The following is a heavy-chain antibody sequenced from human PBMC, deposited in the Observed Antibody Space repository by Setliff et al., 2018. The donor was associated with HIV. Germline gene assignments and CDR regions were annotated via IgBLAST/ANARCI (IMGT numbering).Heavy chain of an antibody. CDR1: GFSLSTSGVG. CDR2: IYWDDDK. J-gene: IGHJ1*01. V-gene: IGHV2-5*02. D-gene: IGHD3-22*01. CDR3: AQVLSVDSSGLEYFQH. Sequence: GSGPTLVNPTQTLTLTCTFSGFSLSTSGVGVGWIRQPPGKALEWLALIYWDDDKRYSPSLKSRLTITKDTSKNQVVLTMTNMDPVDTATYYCAQVLSVDSSGLEYFQHWGQGTLVTVSS.